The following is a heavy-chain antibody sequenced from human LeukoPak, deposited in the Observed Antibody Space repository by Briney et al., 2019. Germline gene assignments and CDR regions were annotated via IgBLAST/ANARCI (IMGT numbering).Heavy chain of an antibody. J-gene: IGHJ3*02. D-gene: IGHD5-12*01. CDR1: GGSISCYY. CDR3: ARAHPAVDRRVVDAFDI. V-gene: IGHV4-59*01. Sequence: SETLFFTCTASGGSISCYYWSWLRQPPGKRLELVGYIYYSGSTNYNPSLKSRVTISVDTSKNQSSLKPSSVTAADTAVYYCARAHPAVDRRVVDAFDIWGQGTMVTVSS. CDR2: IYYSGST.